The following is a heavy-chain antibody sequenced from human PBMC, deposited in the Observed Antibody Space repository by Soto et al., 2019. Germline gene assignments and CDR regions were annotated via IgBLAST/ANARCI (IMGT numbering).Heavy chain of an antibody. Sequence: PSETLSPTCAVSGGSISSSNWWSWVRQPPGKGLEWIGEIYHSGSTNYNPSLKSRVTISVDKSKNQFSLKLSSVTAADTAVYYCARVVGGYYYGMDVWGQGTTVTVSS. V-gene: IGHV4-4*02. CDR3: ARVVGGYYYGMDV. D-gene: IGHD2-2*01. CDR1: GGSISSSNW. J-gene: IGHJ6*02. CDR2: IYHSGST.